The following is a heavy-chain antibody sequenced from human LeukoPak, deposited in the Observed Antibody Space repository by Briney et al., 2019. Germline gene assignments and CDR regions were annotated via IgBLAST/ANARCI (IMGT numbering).Heavy chain of an antibody. V-gene: IGHV5-10-1*01. CDR3: ARRGGVANIEY. CDR1: GYSFSSYW. Sequence: GESLRISGRGSGYSFSSYWIIWVRQMPGKGLEWMGRIDPSDANVGYSPSFQGHVTISADSSVSTAYLQWSSLKASDTAMYYCARRGGVANIEYWGQGTLVTVSS. J-gene: IGHJ4*02. CDR2: IDPSDANV. D-gene: IGHD2-15*01.